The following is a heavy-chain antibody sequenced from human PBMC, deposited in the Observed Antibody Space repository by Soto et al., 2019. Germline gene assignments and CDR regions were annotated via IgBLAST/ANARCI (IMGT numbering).Heavy chain of an antibody. D-gene: IGHD1-26*01. J-gene: IGHJ4*02. V-gene: IGHV3-23*01. CDR3: AKEVPPPRIVGALGGVDY. CDR1: GFTFSSYA. Sequence: GGSLRLSCAASGFTFSSYAMSWVRQAPGKGLEWVSAISGRGESTYYADSVKGRFTISRDNSKNKLNLHMNSLRAEDTAVYYGAKEVPPPRIVGALGGVDYWGQGTLVTVSS. CDR2: ISGRGEST.